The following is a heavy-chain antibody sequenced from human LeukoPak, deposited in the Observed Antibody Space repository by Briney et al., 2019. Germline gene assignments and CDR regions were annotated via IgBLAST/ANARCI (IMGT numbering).Heavy chain of an antibody. J-gene: IGHJ3*02. CDR1: GFTFGSYA. Sequence: GGSLRLSCAASGFTFGSYAMSWVRQAPGKGLEWVSAISGSGGSTYYADSVKGRFTISRDNSKNTLYLQMNSLRAEDTAVYYCAKGRHIVVVADAFDIWGQGTMVTVSS. CDR2: ISGSGGST. CDR3: AKGRHIVVVADAFDI. V-gene: IGHV3-23*01. D-gene: IGHD2-21*01.